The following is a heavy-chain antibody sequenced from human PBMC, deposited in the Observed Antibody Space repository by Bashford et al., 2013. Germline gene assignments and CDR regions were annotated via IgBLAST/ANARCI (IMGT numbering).Heavy chain of an antibody. Sequence: GESLKISCKGSGYTFPKYWIGWVRQMPGKGLEWMGIIYPGDSDTRYSPSFQGQVTISADKSISTAYLQWNSLKTSDTAMYYCARWSDGQWLGFNWFDSWGQGTLVTVSS. J-gene: IGHJ5*01. V-gene: IGHV5-51*01. CDR3: ARWSDGQWLGFNWFDS. CDR2: IYPGDSDT. CDR1: GYTFPKYW. D-gene: IGHD6-19*01.